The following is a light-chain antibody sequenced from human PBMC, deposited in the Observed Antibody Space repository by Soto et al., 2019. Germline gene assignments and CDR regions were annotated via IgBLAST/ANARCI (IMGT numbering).Light chain of an antibody. CDR3: QQYGGSPRT. J-gene: IGKJ2*01. CDR1: QNVRSNF. Sequence: EIVLTQSPGTLSLSPGERATLSCRASQNVRSNFLAWYQQKHGQAPRLVIFGASSRATGIPDRFSGSVSGIDFTLTISRLGPEDFAVYYCQQYGGSPRTFGQGTKLEIK. CDR2: GAS. V-gene: IGKV3-20*01.